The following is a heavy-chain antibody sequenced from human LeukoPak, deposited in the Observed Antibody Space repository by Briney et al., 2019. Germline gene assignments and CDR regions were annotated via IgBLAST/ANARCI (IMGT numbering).Heavy chain of an antibody. D-gene: IGHD3-16*01. V-gene: IGHV3-48*04. CDR3: ARELRL. J-gene: IGHJ4*02. Sequence: GGSLRLSCVASGFTFSSYSMNWVRQAPGKGLEWVSYISSRSNTMYYADSVKGRFTISRDNAKNSLYLQMNSLRAEDTAVYYCARELRLGGQGTLVTVSS. CDR2: ISSRSNTM. CDR1: GFTFSSYS.